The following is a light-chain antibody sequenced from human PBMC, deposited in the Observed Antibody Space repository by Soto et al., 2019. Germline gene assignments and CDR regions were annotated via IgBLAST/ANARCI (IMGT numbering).Light chain of an antibody. Sequence: IQMTQFPSSLSASVGDRVTITGRASPGVSAYLLWYQQRLGRAPSLLIYSASSLVSGVPSRFSGSGSGTNFTLTISRLQPEDFATYYCQQSYRTPHTFGQGTKLETK. CDR2: SAS. CDR3: QQSYRTPHT. V-gene: IGKV1-39*01. J-gene: IGKJ2*01. CDR1: PGVSAY.